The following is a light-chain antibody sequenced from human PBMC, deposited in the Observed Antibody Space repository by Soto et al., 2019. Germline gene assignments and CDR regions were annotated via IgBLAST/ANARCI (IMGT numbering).Light chain of an antibody. J-gene: IGKJ5*01. V-gene: IGKV1-5*01. CDR2: DAS. CDR3: QQYNSSPIT. CDR1: QSISSW. Sequence: DIQMTQSPSTLSASVGDRVTITCRASQSISSWLAWYQQKPGKAPKLLIYDASSLESGVPSRFSGSGSGTEFTLTISSLQPDDFATYYGQQYNSSPITFGQGTRLEIK.